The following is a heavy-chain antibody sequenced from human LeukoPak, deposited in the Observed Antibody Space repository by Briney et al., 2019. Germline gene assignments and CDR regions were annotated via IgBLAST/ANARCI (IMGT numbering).Heavy chain of an antibody. CDR1: GGSISSSSYY. J-gene: IGHJ5*02. D-gene: IGHD2-15*01. Sequence: PSETLSLTCTVSGGSISSSSYYWGWIRQPPGKGLEWIGYIYYSGSTNYNPSLKSRVTISVDTSKNQFSLKLSSVTAADTAVYYCAGCPRGARWFDPWGQGTLVTVSS. V-gene: IGHV4-61*05. CDR3: AGCPRGARWFDP. CDR2: IYYSGST.